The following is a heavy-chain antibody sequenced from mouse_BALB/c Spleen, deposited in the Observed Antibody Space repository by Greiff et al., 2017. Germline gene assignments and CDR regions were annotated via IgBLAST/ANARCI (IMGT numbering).Heavy chain of an antibody. V-gene: IGHV3-2*02. Sequence: EVKLQESGPGLVKPSQSLSLTCTVTGYSITSDYAWNWIRQFPGNKLEWMGYISYSGSTSYNPSLKSRISITRDTSKNQFFLQLNSVTTEDTATYYCARFGNYVGDYAMDYWGQGTSVTVSS. D-gene: IGHD2-1*01. CDR3: ARFGNYVGDYAMDY. J-gene: IGHJ4*01. CDR2: ISYSGST. CDR1: GYSITSDYA.